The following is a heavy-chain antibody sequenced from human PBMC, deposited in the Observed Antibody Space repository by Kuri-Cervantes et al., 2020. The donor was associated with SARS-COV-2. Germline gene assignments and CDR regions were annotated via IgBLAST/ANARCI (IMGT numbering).Heavy chain of an antibody. J-gene: IGHJ4*02. CDR3: ARGDGSGCDY. Sequence: ASEKVSCKASGYTFTGYYMHWVRQAPGQGLEWMGWINPNSGGTNYAQKFQGRVTITRNTSISTAYMELSSLRSEDTAVYYCARGDGSGCDYWGQGTLVTVSS. CDR2: INPNSGGT. CDR1: GYTFTGYY. V-gene: IGHV1-2*02. D-gene: IGHD3-3*01.